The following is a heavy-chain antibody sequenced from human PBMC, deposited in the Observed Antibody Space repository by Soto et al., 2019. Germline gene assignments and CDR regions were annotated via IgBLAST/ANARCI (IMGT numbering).Heavy chain of an antibody. CDR1: GFTFRAYW. Sequence: GGSLRLSCAASGFTFRAYWMHWIRQVPGKGLEWVSRINSDASPTYYAGSVKGRFTISRDNATNTLHLEMNSLRAEDTAVNYCARDGYDITTGCYGYWFDLWGQGTLVTVSS. V-gene: IGHV3-74*01. D-gene: IGHD3-22*01. CDR3: ARDGYDITTGCYGYWFDL. CDR2: INSDASPT. J-gene: IGHJ5*02.